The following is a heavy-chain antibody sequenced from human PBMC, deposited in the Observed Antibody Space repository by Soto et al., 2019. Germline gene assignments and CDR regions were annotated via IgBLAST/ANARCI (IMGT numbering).Heavy chain of an antibody. CDR3: ARGGDYDSSGYPLDQPYYFDY. Sequence: EVPLVESGGGLVQPGGSLRLSCAASGFTFSSYAMHWVRQAPGKGLEYVSAISSNGGSTYYANSVKGRFTISRDNSKNTLYLQMGSLRAEDMAVYYCARGGDYDSSGYPLDQPYYFDYWGQGTLVTVSS. J-gene: IGHJ4*02. CDR1: GFTFSSYA. V-gene: IGHV3-64*01. D-gene: IGHD3-22*01. CDR2: ISSNGGST.